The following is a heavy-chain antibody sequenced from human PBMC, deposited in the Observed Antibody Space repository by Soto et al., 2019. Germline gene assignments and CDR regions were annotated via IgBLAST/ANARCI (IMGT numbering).Heavy chain of an antibody. Sequence: GGSLRLSCAASGFTFSSYAMHWVRQAPGKGLEWVAVISYDGSNKYYADSVKGRFTISRDNSKNTLYLQMNSLRAEDTAVYYCARVGGAGYEDYWGQGTLVTVSA. V-gene: IGHV3-30-3*01. CDR1: GFTFSSYA. CDR3: ARVGGAGYEDY. CDR2: ISYDGSNK. D-gene: IGHD5-12*01. J-gene: IGHJ4*02.